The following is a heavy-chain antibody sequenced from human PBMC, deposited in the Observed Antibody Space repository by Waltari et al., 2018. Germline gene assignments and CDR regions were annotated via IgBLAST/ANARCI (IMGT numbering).Heavy chain of an antibody. Sequence: QVQLVQSGAEVKKPGASVKVSCKASGYTFTSYDINWVRQATGQGLEWMGWMNPNSGNTVYAQKFQGRVTMTRNTSISTAYMELSSLRSEDTAVYYCARVELRSDFWSGVKYYFDYWGQGTLVTVSS. CDR1: GYTFTSYD. J-gene: IGHJ4*02. CDR2: MNPNSGNT. D-gene: IGHD3-3*01. CDR3: ARVELRSDFWSGVKYYFDY. V-gene: IGHV1-8*01.